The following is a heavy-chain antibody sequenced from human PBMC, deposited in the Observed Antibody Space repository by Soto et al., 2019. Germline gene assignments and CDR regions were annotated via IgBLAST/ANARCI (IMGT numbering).Heavy chain of an antibody. CDR2: IWYDGSNK. Sequence: GGSLRLSCAASGFTFSSYGMHWVRQAPGKGLEWVAVIWYDGSNKYYADSVKGRFTISRDNSKNTLYLQMNSLRAEDTAVYYCARSQQTTVTTSDYWGQGTLVTVSS. CDR3: ARSQQTTVTTSDY. J-gene: IGHJ4*02. CDR1: GFTFSSYG. V-gene: IGHV3-33*01. D-gene: IGHD4-17*01.